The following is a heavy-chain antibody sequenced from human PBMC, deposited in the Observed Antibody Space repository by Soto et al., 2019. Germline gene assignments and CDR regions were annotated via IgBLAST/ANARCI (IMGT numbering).Heavy chain of an antibody. CDR1: GFTFSSYN. Sequence: EVPLVESGGGLVQPGGSLRLSCAASGFTFSSYNMNWVRQAPGKGLEWVSYISSSGSTIYYADSVKGRFTISRDNAKNSLYLQMNSLRAEDTAVYYCARVAYYYDSRGYFYWGQGTLVTVSS. D-gene: IGHD3-22*01. CDR3: ARVAYYYDSRGYFY. J-gene: IGHJ4*02. V-gene: IGHV3-48*01. CDR2: ISSSGSTI.